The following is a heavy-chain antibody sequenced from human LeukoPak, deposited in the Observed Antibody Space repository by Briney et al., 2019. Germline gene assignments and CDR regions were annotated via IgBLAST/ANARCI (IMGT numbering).Heavy chain of an antibody. CDR2: IIPIFGTA. Sequence: ASVKVSCKASGGTFSSYAINWVRQAPGQGLEWMGGIIPIFGTANYAQKFQGRVTITTDKSTSTAYMELSSLRSEDTAVYYCAVGPTYYYDSSGYYRAFDIWGQGTMVTVSS. J-gene: IGHJ3*02. CDR3: AVGPTYYYDSSGYYRAFDI. V-gene: IGHV1-69*05. D-gene: IGHD3-22*01. CDR1: GGTFSSYA.